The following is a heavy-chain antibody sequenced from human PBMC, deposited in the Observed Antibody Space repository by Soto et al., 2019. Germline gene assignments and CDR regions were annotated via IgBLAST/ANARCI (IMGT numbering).Heavy chain of an antibody. D-gene: IGHD5-18*01. Sequence: PGGSLRLSCAASGFTFSSYAMHWVRQAPGKGLEWVAVISYDGSNKYYADSVKGRFTISRDNSKNTLYLQMNSLRAEDTAVYYCAREGRDGYSHGSFFDYWGQGTLVTVSS. CDR2: ISYDGSNK. CDR3: AREGRDGYSHGSFFDY. J-gene: IGHJ4*02. V-gene: IGHV3-30-3*01. CDR1: GFTFSSYA.